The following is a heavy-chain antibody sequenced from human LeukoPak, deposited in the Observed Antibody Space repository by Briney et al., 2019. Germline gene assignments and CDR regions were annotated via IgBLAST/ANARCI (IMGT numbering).Heavy chain of an antibody. Sequence: GASVKLSCKASGYTFTSYDINWVRQATGQGLEWMGWISRNSGNTDYAEKLQGRVTMTRNTSISTAYMELRSLRSEDTAVYYCARERGDGYNSGQRTLVTASS. V-gene: IGHV1-8*01. J-gene: IGHJ4*02. CDR2: ISRNSGNT. CDR1: GYTFTSYD. D-gene: IGHD5-24*01. CDR3: ARERGDGYN.